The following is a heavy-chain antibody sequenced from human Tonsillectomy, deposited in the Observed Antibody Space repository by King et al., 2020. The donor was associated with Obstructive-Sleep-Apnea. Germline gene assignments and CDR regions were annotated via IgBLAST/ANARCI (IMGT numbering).Heavy chain of an antibody. J-gene: IGHJ4*02. CDR3: ARNRVGRDGYNRFDY. D-gene: IGHD5-24*01. CDR1: GGSINSYY. V-gene: IGHV4-59*01. CDR2: ISYSGST. Sequence: QLQESGPGLVKPSETLSLTCTVSGGSINSYYWSWIRQTPGKGLEWIGYISYSGSTNYNPSLKSRVTISVDTSKNQFSLKLSSVTAADTAVYYCARNRVGRDGYNRFDYWGQGTLVTVSS.